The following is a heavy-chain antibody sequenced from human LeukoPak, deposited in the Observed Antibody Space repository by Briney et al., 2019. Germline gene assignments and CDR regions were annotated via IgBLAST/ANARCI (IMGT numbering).Heavy chain of an antibody. J-gene: IGHJ4*02. CDR1: GGSFSGYY. CDR3: ARDFPHRGTNQQLPHY. V-gene: IGHV4-34*01. CDR2: INHSGST. Sequence: SETLSLTCAVYGGSFSGYYWSWIRQPPGKGLEWIGEINHSGSTNYNPSLKSRVTISVDTSKNQFSLKLSSVTVADTAVYYCARDFPHRGTNQQLPHYWGQGTLVTVSS. D-gene: IGHD6-13*01.